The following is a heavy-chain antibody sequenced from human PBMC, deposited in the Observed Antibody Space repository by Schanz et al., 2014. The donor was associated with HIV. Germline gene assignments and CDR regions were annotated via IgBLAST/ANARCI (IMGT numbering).Heavy chain of an antibody. Sequence: VQVVESGGGLVQPGGSLRLSCAASGFTFSTYAMTWVRQAPGKGLEWVSAISGSGNTIYYADSVKGRFTISRDNAKNSLSLQMNSLRAEDTAVYYCARPDYDFWVDVWGQGTTVTVSS. V-gene: IGHV3-23*04. D-gene: IGHD3-3*01. J-gene: IGHJ6*02. CDR1: GFTFSTYA. CDR2: ISGSGNTI. CDR3: ARPDYDFWVDV.